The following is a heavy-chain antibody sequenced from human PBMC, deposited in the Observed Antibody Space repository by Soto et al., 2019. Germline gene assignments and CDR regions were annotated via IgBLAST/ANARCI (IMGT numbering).Heavy chain of an antibody. V-gene: IGHV1-69*01. Sequence: QVQLVQSGAEVKKPGSSVKVSCKASGGTFNNYAISWVRQAPGQGLEWMGGIIPIIGTADYAHKFQGRLAISADESPGTTFMELSSLRSEDTALYYCARGGVDVVATSAFDYWGQGTLVTVYS. CDR1: GGTFNNYA. D-gene: IGHD5-12*01. J-gene: IGHJ4*02. CDR3: ARGGVDVVATSAFDY. CDR2: IIPIIGTA.